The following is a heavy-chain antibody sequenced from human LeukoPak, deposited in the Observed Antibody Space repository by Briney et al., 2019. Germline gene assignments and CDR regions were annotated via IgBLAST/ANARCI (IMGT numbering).Heavy chain of an antibody. CDR1: GFTFSSYW. Sequence: GGSLRLSCAGSGFTFSSYWMHWVRQAPGKGLVWVSRISTDASSTTYADSVKGRFTISRDNAKDTLYLQMNSLRAEDTAVYYCTGHHQAYSRTYWGQGALVTVSS. D-gene: IGHD4-11*01. J-gene: IGHJ4*02. V-gene: IGHV3-74*01. CDR3: TGHHQAYSRTY. CDR2: ISTDASST.